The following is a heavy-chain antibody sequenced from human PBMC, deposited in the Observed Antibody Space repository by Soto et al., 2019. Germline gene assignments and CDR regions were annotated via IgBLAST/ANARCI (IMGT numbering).Heavy chain of an antibody. CDR2: SYYSGST. CDR1: GGSISRGGYY. D-gene: IGHD3-9*01. CDR3: ARDRSAYDILIGYGYYYGMDV. J-gene: IGHJ6*02. V-gene: IGHV4-31*03. Sequence: PSETLSLACTVSGGSISRGGYYWSWILQHPVNGLEWIGYSYYSGSTYYNPSLKSRVTISVDTSKTQYSTKLSYVTAADTAVYYCARDRSAYDILIGYGYYYGMDVWGQGTTVTVSS.